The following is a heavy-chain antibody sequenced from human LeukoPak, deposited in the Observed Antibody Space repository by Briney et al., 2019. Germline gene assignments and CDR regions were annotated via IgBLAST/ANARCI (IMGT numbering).Heavy chain of an antibody. Sequence: ASVKVSCKVSGYTLTELSMHWVRQAPGKGLEWMGGSDPEDGETIYAQKFQGRVTMTEDTSTDTAYMELSSLRSEDTAVYYCATNYYDSSGFDYWGQGTLVTVSS. D-gene: IGHD3-22*01. CDR1: GYTLTELS. V-gene: IGHV1-24*01. J-gene: IGHJ4*02. CDR2: SDPEDGET. CDR3: ATNYYDSSGFDY.